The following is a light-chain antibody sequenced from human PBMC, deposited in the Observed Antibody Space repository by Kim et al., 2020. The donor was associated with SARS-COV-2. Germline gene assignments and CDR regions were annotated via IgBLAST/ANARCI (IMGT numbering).Light chain of an antibody. CDR3: ISYAGSNRLI. J-gene: IGLJ2*01. Sequence: GQSVAISCTGTSSDVCGYNYVSWHQQHPDKAPKLMIYEVNKRPSGVPDRFSGSKSGNTASLTVSGLQAEDEAQYYCISYAGSNRLIFGGGTQLTVL. V-gene: IGLV2-8*01. CDR1: SSDVCGYNY. CDR2: EVN.